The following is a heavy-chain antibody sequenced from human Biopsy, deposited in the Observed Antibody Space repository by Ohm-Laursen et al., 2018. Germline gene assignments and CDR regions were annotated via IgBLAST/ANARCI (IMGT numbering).Heavy chain of an antibody. V-gene: IGHV1-24*01. CDR1: GYAVTEFS. CDR3: AADINVWNVNY. D-gene: IGHD1-1*01. Sequence: ASVKVSCKLSGYAVTEFSMHWVRQAPGKGLEWMGGFAPENGKTVYAQNFQARITMTEDTSTDTAYMELSSLRSEDTAVYYCAADINVWNVNYWGQGTQVTVSS. CDR2: FAPENGKT. J-gene: IGHJ4*02.